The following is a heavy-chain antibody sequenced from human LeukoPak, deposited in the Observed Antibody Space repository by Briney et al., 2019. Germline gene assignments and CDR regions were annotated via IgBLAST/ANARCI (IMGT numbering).Heavy chain of an antibody. Sequence: PGGSLRLSCAASGFTFSSYGMHWVRQAPGKGLEWVAVIWYDGSNKYYADSVKGRFTISRDNSKNTLYLQMNSLRVEDTAVYYCARGTRSGSNYHFDYWGRGTLVTVSS. CDR3: ARGTRSGSNYHFDY. CDR2: IWYDGSNK. V-gene: IGHV3-30*19. D-gene: IGHD3-10*01. CDR1: GFTFSSYG. J-gene: IGHJ4*02.